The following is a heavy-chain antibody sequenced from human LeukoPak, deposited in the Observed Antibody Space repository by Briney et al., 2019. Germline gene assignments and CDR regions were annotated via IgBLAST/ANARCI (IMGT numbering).Heavy chain of an antibody. V-gene: IGHV3-23*01. CDR3: AKGGLETWGSPKHFDY. D-gene: IGHD1-26*01. Sequence: PGGSLRLSCAASGFTFSNYGMSWVRQAPGKGLEWVSAISGSGGSTYYADSVKGRFTISRDNSKNTLYLQMNSLRAEDTAVYYCAKGGLETWGSPKHFDYWGQGTLVTVSS. J-gene: IGHJ4*02. CDR2: ISGSGGST. CDR1: GFTFSNYG.